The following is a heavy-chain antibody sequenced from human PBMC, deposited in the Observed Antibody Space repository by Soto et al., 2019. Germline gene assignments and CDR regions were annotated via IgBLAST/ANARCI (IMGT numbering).Heavy chain of an antibody. CDR1: GFTVSSNY. D-gene: IGHD5-12*01. Sequence: GGSLRLSCAASGFTVSSNYMSWVRQAPGKGLEWVSVIYSGGSTYYADSVKGRFTISRDNSKNTLYLQMNSLRAEDTAVYYCARVATIPIDHYYYYYYMDVWGKGTTVTVSS. CDR2: IYSGGST. V-gene: IGHV3-66*01. CDR3: ARVATIPIDHYYYYYYMDV. J-gene: IGHJ6*03.